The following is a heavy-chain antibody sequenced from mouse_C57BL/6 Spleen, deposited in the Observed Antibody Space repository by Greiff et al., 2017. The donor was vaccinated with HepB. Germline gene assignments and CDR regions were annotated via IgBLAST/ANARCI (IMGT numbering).Heavy chain of an antibody. CDR2: INPNNGGT. CDR1: GYTFTDYN. V-gene: IGHV1-22*01. Sequence: EVKLVESGPELVKPGASVKMSCKASGYTFTDYNMHWVKQSHGKSLEWIGYINPNNGGTSYNQKFKGKATLTVNKSSSTAYMELRSLTSEDSAVYYCAREGGAMDYWGQGTSVTVSS. CDR3: AREGGAMDY. J-gene: IGHJ4*01.